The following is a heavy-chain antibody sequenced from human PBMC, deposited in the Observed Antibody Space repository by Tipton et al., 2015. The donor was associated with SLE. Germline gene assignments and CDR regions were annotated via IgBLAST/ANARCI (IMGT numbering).Heavy chain of an antibody. D-gene: IGHD5-12*01. CDR3: ARGEYSEYDFDH. J-gene: IGHJ4*02. CDR1: GGSISSRSYY. CDR2: IYTSGST. Sequence: TLSLTCTVSGGSISSRSYYWNWLRQPAGKELEWIGHIYTSGSTNYNPSLKSRVTISVDTSKNQFSLKLSSVTAADTAVYYCARGEYSEYDFDHWGQGTLVTVSS. V-gene: IGHV4-61*09.